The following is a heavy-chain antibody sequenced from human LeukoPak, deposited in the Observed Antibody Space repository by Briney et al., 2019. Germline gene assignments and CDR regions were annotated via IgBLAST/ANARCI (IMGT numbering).Heavy chain of an antibody. D-gene: IGHD3-3*01. V-gene: IGHV3-30*04. J-gene: IGHJ4*02. CDR1: GFTFSSYV. CDR2: ISYDGSNE. CDR3: ARGGYYGSGRYYFDS. Sequence: GGSLRLSCAASGFTFSSYVMHWVRQAPGKGLEWVAIISYDGSNEYYADSVKGRFTISRDNAKNTLHLQMNSLRAEDTAVYYCARGGYYGSGRYYFDSWGQGTLVTVSS.